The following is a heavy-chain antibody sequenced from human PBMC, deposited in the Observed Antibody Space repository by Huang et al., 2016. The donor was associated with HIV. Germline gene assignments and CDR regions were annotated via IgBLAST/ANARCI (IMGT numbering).Heavy chain of an antibody. V-gene: IGHV3-74*01. Sequence: EVQLVESGGGFVQPGGSLRLSCAASGFTFSSYWLPGVRQAPGKGLVWGSRIKRDGRSAGYADSVKGRFTISRDNAKNTRYLQMNSLRAEDTAVYYCVRDPRIQSWLNYCDYWGQGTLVSVSS. CDR3: VRDPRIQSWLNYCDY. CDR2: IKRDGRSA. J-gene: IGHJ4*02. D-gene: IGHD3-22*01. CDR1: GFTFSSYW.